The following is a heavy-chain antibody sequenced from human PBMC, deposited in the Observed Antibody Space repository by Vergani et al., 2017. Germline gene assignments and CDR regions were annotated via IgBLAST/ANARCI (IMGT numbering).Heavy chain of an antibody. CDR1: GGSMSGYY. V-gene: IGHV4-59*01. CDR3: GRVADFYGLGSRLLDL. Sequence: QVRLQESGPGLVKPSETLSLTCSVSGGSMSGYYWSWIRQPPGKELEWIGYMYHSGSTNYNPSLEKRVTISGDTSKNQFSLKLNSVTAADTAVYDCGRVADFYGLGSRLLDLWGQGILVTVSS. D-gene: IGHD3-10*01. J-gene: IGHJ5*02. CDR2: MYHSGST.